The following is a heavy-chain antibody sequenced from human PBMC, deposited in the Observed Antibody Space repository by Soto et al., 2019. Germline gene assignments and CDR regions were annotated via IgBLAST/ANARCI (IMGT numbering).Heavy chain of an antibody. Sequence: PGGSLRLSCEASGFIFSNYWMHWVRQTPGTVLVWVSRISNDDGDRSYYANSVKGRFTISRDNSRNTLYLQMNSLRAEDTAVYYCAKPRSSGWDFYTPFDYWGQGTLVTVSS. CDR3: AKPRSSGWDFYTPFDY. V-gene: IGHV3-23*01. D-gene: IGHD6-19*01. CDR2: ISNDDGDRS. CDR1: GFIFSNYW. J-gene: IGHJ4*02.